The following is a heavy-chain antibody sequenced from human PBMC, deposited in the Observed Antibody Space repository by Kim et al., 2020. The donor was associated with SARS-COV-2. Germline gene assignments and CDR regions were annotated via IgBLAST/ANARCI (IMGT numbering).Heavy chain of an antibody. V-gene: IGHV3-23*01. J-gene: IGHJ4*02. Sequence: GGSLRLSCAASGFTFSSYAMSWVRQAPGKGLEWVSAISGSGGSTYYADSVKGRFTISRDNSKNTLYLQMNSLRAEDTAVYYCAKESTPSSVVTRVPDYWGQGTLVTVSS. CDR3: AKESTPSSVVTRVPDY. D-gene: IGHD2-21*02. CDR2: ISGSGGST. CDR1: GFTFSSYA.